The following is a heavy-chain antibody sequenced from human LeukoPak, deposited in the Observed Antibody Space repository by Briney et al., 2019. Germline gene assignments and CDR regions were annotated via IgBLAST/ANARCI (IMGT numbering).Heavy chain of an antibody. V-gene: IGHV1-46*01. CDR2: INPSGGST. CDR3: AREKVATTTSGSDAFDI. Sequence: ASVNVSCKASGYTFTSYYMHWVRQAPGQGLEWMGIINPSGGSTSYAQKFQGRVTMTRDTSTSTVYMELSSLRSEDTAVYYCAREKVATTTSGSDAFDIWGQGTMVTVSS. J-gene: IGHJ3*02. D-gene: IGHD5-12*01. CDR1: GYTFTSYY.